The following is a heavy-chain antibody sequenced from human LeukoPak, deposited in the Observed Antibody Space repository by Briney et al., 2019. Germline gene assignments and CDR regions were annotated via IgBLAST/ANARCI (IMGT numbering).Heavy chain of an antibody. V-gene: IGHV3-21*01. CDR3: AKDAQYGDEYFDY. D-gene: IGHD4-17*01. CDR2: ISWSGSYI. CDR1: ASTLGVYA. J-gene: IGHJ4*02. Sequence: GSLRLSCTTSASTLGVYAINWVRQAPGKGLEWVSSISWSGSYIYYADSVRGRFTISRDNAKSSVYLQMDSLRAEDTAVYYCAKDAQYGDEYFDYWGQGTLVTVSS.